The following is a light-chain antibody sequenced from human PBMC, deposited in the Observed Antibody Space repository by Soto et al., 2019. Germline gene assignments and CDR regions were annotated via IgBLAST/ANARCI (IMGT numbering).Light chain of an antibody. J-gene: IGKJ5*01. CDR3: MQALQTPRT. CDR1: QSLLHSNGYNY. Sequence: DIVMTQSPLSLPVTPGEPASISCRSSQSLLHSNGYNYLDWYLQKPGQSPQLLIYLGSNRASGVPDRFRGSGSGTDFTLKISRVEAEDVGVYYCMQALQTPRTVGQGTRLEIK. V-gene: IGKV2-28*01. CDR2: LGS.